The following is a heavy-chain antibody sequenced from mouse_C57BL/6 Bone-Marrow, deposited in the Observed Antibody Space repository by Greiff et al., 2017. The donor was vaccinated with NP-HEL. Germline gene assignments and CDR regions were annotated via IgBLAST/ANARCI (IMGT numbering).Heavy chain of an antibody. Sequence: EVQRVESGGGLVKPGGSLKLSCAASGFTFSDYGMHWVRQAPEKGLEWVAYISSGSSTIYYADTVKGRFTISRDNAKNTLFLQMTSLRSEDTAMYYCARFYYDYDYWYFDVWGTGTTVTVSS. V-gene: IGHV5-17*01. J-gene: IGHJ1*03. CDR2: ISSGSSTI. CDR1: GFTFSDYG. D-gene: IGHD2-4*01. CDR3: ARFYYDYDYWYFDV.